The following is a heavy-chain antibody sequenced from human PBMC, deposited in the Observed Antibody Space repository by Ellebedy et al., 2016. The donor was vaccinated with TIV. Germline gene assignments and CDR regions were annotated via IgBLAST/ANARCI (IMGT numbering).Heavy chain of an antibody. CDR1: GDSISDGGYY. V-gene: IGHV4-31*03. CDR3: VRDYHDYGVDAFDI. Sequence: SETLSLTCTVSGDSISDGGYYWGWVRQRPGKGLEWVGHIYYSGRTSYNPSLESRLTISVDKTKNQFSLKLTSVTAADTAVYFCVRDYHDYGVDAFDIWGQGTMITVSS. J-gene: IGHJ3*02. CDR2: IYYSGRT. D-gene: IGHD4-17*01.